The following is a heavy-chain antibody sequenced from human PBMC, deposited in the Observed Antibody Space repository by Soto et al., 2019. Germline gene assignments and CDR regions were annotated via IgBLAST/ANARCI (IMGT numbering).Heavy chain of an antibody. Sequence: GGSLRLSCAASGLTFSTYAMHWVRQAPGKGLEWVAVIWFDGSNKYYADSVKGRFTISRDNSKNTLYLQMNSLRAEDTGVYYYESVFDTHYFDSWGEGSLVTVYS. CDR2: IWFDGSNK. J-gene: IGHJ4*02. CDR3: ESVFDTHYFDS. CDR1: GLTFSTYA. D-gene: IGHD3-9*01. V-gene: IGHV3-33*01.